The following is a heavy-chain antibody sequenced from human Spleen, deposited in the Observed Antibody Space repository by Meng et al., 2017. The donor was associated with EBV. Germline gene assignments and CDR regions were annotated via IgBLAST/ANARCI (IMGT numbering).Heavy chain of an antibody. CDR3: AAVVPAAKDY. CDR1: GGSISSNNYY. CDR2: IYYSGST. Sequence: QQRQESGPGLVNPSETLSLTCTVSGGSISSNNYYWGWIRQPPGKGLEWIGSIYYSGSTYYNPSLKSRVTISVDTSKNQFSLKLSSVTAADTAVYYCAAVVPAAKDYWGQGTLVTVSS. D-gene: IGHD2-2*01. J-gene: IGHJ4*02. V-gene: IGHV4-39*01.